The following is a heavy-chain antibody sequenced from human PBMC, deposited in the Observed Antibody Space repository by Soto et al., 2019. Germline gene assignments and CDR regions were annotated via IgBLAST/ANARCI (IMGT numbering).Heavy chain of an antibody. V-gene: IGHV1-3*01. J-gene: IGHJ4*02. CDR2: INAGKGNT. D-gene: IGHD6-19*01. CDR3: ARDPTPIRAVAEFDY. Sequence: GASVKVSCKASGYTFTSYAMHLVRQAPEQRFDLLGWINAGKGNTKFSQKFQGRVTITRDTSASTAYMELSSLRSEDTAVFYCARDPTPIRAVAEFDYWGQGTLVTVSS. CDR1: GYTFTSYA.